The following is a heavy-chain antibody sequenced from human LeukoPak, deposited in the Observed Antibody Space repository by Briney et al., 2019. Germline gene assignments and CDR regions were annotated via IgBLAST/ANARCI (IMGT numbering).Heavy chain of an antibody. CDR1: GFTFSNYN. J-gene: IGHJ4*02. CDR2: ITLSRTTI. CDR3: ARSGYNRFDY. V-gene: IGHV3-48*01. Sequence: GGSLRLSCAASGFTFSNYNMNWVRQAPGKGLEWVAYITLSRTTIYYADSVKGRFTISRDNAKNSLSLQMNSLRAEDTAVYYCARSGYNRFDYWGQGTLVTVSS. D-gene: IGHD5-24*01.